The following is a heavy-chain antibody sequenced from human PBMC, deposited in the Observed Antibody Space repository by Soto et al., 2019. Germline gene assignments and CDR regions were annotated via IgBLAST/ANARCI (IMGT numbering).Heavy chain of an antibody. V-gene: IGHV1-3*01. J-gene: IGHJ3*02. Sequence: ASVKVSCKASGYTSTSYAMHWVRPAPGQRLEWMGWINAGNGNTKYSQKIQGRVTITRDTSASTAYMELSSLSSEDTAVYYCARTGIEAFDIWGRGTMLTVSS. CDR1: GYTSTSYA. CDR3: ARTGIEAFDI. CDR2: INAGNGNT.